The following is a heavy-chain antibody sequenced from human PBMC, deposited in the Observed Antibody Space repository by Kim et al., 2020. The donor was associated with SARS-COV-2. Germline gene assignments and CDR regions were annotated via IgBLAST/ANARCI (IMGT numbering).Heavy chain of an antibody. CDR1: GFTFSSYW. V-gene: IGHV3-7*03. Sequence: GGSLRLSCAASGFTFSSYWMSWVRQAPGKGLEWVANIKQDGSEKYYVDSVKGRFTISRDNAKNSLYLQMNSLRAEDTAVDYCARDGSYYDFWSGSTEYFQHWGQGTLVTVSS. J-gene: IGHJ1*01. CDR2: IKQDGSEK. D-gene: IGHD3-3*01. CDR3: ARDGSYYDFWSGSTEYFQH.